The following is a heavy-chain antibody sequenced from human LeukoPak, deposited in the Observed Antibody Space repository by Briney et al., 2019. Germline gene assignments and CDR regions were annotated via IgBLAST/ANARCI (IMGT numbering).Heavy chain of an antibody. CDR1: GYSISSGYY. V-gene: IGHV4-38-2*02. CDR2: IYHSGST. CDR3: ASRSSAGPVLRFLEWLSHQYYFDY. Sequence: SETLSLTRTVSGYSISSGYYWGWIRQPPGKGLEWIGSIYHSGSTYYNPSLKSRVTISVDTSKNQFSLKLSSVTAADTAVYYCASRSSAGPVLRFLEWLSHQYYFDYWGQGTLVTVSS. D-gene: IGHD3-3*01. J-gene: IGHJ4*02.